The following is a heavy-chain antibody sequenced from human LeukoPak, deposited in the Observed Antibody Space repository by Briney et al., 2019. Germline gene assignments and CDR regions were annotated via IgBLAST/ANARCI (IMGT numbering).Heavy chain of an antibody. V-gene: IGHV4-38-2*02. J-gene: IGHJ5*02. CDR1: GGSISSGYY. D-gene: IGHD5-24*01. Sequence: SETLSLTCTVSGGSISSGYYWGWIRQPPGKGLEWIGSIYHSGSTYYNPSLKSRVTISVDTSKNQFSLKLSSVTAADTAVYYCARDGASNLEMATITEWFDPWGQGTLVTVSS. CDR2: IYHSGST. CDR3: ARDGASNLEMATITEWFDP.